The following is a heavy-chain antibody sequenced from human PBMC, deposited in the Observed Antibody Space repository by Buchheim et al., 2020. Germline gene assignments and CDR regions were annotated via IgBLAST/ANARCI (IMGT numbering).Heavy chain of an antibody. J-gene: IGHJ6*02. CDR3: ARDLDLGSRWRQAFYYYYGMDV. CDR1: GFSFSSYG. D-gene: IGHD2-21*02. V-gene: IGHV3-33*01. Sequence: QVQLVESGGGVVQPGRSLRLSCAASGFSFSSYGMHWVRQAPGKGLEWVAVIWYDGSNEYYADSVKGRFTISRDKSKKTLYLQMNSLRAEDTAVYYCARDLDLGSRWRQAFYYYYGMDVWGQGTT. CDR2: IWYDGSNE.